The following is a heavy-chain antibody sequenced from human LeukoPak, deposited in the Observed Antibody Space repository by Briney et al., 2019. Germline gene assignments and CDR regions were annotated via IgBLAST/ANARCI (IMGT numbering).Heavy chain of an antibody. CDR1: GFTFSSYG. CDR3: AKFLASIIQKNDY. Sequence: QSGGSLRLSCAASGFTFSSYGMHWVRQAPGKGLEWVAFIRYDGSNKYYADSVKGRFTISRDNSKNTLYLQMNSLRAEDTAVYYCAKFLASIIQKNDYWGQGTLVTVSS. V-gene: IGHV3-30*02. J-gene: IGHJ4*02. D-gene: IGHD5-18*01. CDR2: IRYDGSNK.